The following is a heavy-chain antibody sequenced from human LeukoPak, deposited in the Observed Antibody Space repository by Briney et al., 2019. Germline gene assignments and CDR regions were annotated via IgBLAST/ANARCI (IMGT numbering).Heavy chain of an antibody. CDR2: INSNSGGT. V-gene: IGHV1-2*02. CDR3: ARGYSYGSDVAQDY. D-gene: IGHD5-18*01. Sequence: ASVKVSCKASGYTFTGYYMHWVRQAPGQGLEWMGWINSNSGGTNYAQKFQGRVTMTRDTSISTAYMELSRLRSDDTAVYYCARGYSYGSDVAQDYWGQGTLVTVSS. CDR1: GYTFTGYY. J-gene: IGHJ4*02.